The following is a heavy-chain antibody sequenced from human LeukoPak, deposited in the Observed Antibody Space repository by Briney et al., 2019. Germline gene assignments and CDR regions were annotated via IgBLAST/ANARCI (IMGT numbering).Heavy chain of an antibody. Sequence: RPGGSLRLSCAASGFTFDDYGMSWVRQAPGKGLEWVSGINWNGGSTGYADSVKGRFTISRDNAKNSLYLQMNSLRAEDTALYHCARDWAGYCSSTSCYPFDPWGQGTLVTVSS. CDR1: GFTFDDYG. D-gene: IGHD2-2*01. V-gene: IGHV3-20*01. J-gene: IGHJ5*02. CDR2: INWNGGST. CDR3: ARDWAGYCSSTSCYPFDP.